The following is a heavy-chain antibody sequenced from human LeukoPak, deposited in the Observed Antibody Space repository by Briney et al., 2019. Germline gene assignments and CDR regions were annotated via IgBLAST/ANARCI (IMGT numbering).Heavy chain of an antibody. CDR2: INPNSGDT. Sequence: ASVKVSCKASGYTFIDYYIHWVRQAPGQGLEWLGCINPNSGDTKYAQNFQGRITMTRDTSISTAYMELSSLRSDDTAVYHCARGPLEYYDSSGYYSSWGQGSLVTVSS. CDR3: ARGPLEYYDSSGYYSS. V-gene: IGHV1-2*02. J-gene: IGHJ5*02. CDR1: GYTFIDYY. D-gene: IGHD3-22*01.